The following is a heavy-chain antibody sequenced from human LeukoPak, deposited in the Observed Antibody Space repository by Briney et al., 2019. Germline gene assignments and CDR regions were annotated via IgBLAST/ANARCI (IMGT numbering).Heavy chain of an antibody. CDR1: GGSISSGSYY. CDR2: IYTSGST. V-gene: IGHV4-61*02. CDR3: ALVGATPLGTFDI. Sequence: SETLSLTCTVSGGSISSGSYYWSWIQQPAGKGLEWTGRIYTSGSTNYNPSLKSRVTISVDTSKNQFSLKLSSVTAADTAVYYCALVGATPLGTFDIWGQGTMVTVSS. J-gene: IGHJ3*02. D-gene: IGHD1-26*01.